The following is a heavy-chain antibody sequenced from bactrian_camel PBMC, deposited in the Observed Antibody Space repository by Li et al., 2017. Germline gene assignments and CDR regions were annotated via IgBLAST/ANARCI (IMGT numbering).Heavy chain of an antibody. J-gene: IGHJ4*01. CDR3: DVGLCGTWPPGQDNY. CDR2: LYANGGT. V-gene: IGHV3S10*01. Sequence: DVQLVESGGGLVQPGGSLRLSCAASGFTFSSHDMSWVRQAPGKGRELVSSLYANGGTYYHDSVKGRFTFAQANVENTNAVTLEMNSLKPEDTATYFCDVGLCGTWPPGQDNYWGHGTQVTVS. D-gene: IGHD2*01. CDR1: GFTFSSHD.